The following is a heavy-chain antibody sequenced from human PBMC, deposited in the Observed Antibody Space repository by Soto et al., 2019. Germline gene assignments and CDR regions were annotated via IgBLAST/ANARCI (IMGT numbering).Heavy chain of an antibody. Sequence: GASVKVSCKASGYTFTSYGISWVRQAPGQGLEWMGWISAYNGNTNYAQKLQGRVTMTTDTSTSTAYMELRSLRSDDTAVYYCARYIAVAGTVWFDPWAREPWSPSPQ. CDR1: GYTFTSYG. J-gene: IGHJ5*02. D-gene: IGHD6-19*01. CDR2: ISAYNGNT. V-gene: IGHV1-18*04. CDR3: ARYIAVAGTVWFDP.